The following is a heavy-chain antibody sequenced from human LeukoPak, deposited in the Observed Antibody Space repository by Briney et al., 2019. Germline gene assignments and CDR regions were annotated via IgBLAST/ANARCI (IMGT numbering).Heavy chain of an antibody. V-gene: IGHV3-33*06. Sequence: PGGSLRLSCAASGFTFSSYGMHWVRQAPGKGLEWVAVIWYDGSNKYYADSVKGRFTISRDNSKNTLYLQMNSLRAEDTAVYYCAKDPLSRLRENWFDPWGQGTLVTVSS. CDR2: IWYDGSNK. J-gene: IGHJ5*02. D-gene: IGHD4-17*01. CDR1: GFTFSSYG. CDR3: AKDPLSRLRENWFDP.